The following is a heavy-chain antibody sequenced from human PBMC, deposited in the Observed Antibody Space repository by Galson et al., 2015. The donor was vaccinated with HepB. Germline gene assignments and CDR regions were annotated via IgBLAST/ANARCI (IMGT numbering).Heavy chain of an antibody. D-gene: IGHD3-22*01. Sequence: PALVKPTQTLTLTCTFSGFSLSTSGVGVGWIRQPPGKALEWLALIYWDDDKRYSPSLKSRLTITKDTPKNQVVLTMTNMDPVDTATYYCAHRMDSYYDSSGYDYWGQGTLVTVSS. J-gene: IGHJ4*02. V-gene: IGHV2-5*02. CDR3: AHRMDSYYDSSGYDY. CDR2: IYWDDDK. CDR1: GFSLSTSGVG.